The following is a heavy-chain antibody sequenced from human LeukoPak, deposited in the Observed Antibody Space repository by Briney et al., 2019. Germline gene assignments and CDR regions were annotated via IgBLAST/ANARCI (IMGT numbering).Heavy chain of an antibody. V-gene: IGHV3-23*01. CDR3: AKAYDILTGYYYYYMDV. CDR2: ISGSGGST. Sequence: GGTLRLSCAASGFTFSSYGMSWVRQAPGKGLEWVSAISGSGGSTYYADSVKGRFTISRDNSKNTLYLQMNSLRAEDTAVYYCAKAYDILTGYYYYYMDVWGKGTTVTISS. J-gene: IGHJ6*03. D-gene: IGHD3-9*01. CDR1: GFTFSSYG.